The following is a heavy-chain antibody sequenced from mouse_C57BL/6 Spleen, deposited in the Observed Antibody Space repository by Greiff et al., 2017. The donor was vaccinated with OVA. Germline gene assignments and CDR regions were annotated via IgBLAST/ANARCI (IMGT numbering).Heavy chain of an antibody. CDR1: GYSFTDYN. CDR2: INPNYGTT. Sequence: VHVKQSGPELVKPGASVKISCKASGYSFTDYNMNWVKQSNGKSLEWIGVINPNYGTTSYNQKFNGKATLTVDQSSSTAYMQLNSLTSEDSAVYYCARGGYYYGSSFYAMDYWGQGTSVTVSS. V-gene: IGHV1-39*01. D-gene: IGHD1-1*01. CDR3: ARGGYYYGSSFYAMDY. J-gene: IGHJ4*01.